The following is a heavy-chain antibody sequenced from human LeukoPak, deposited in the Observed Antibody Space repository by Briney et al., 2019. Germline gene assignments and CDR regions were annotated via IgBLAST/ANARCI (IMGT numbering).Heavy chain of an antibody. CDR2: ISYDGSNK. CDR3: AREYGSGSYPVNWFDP. CDR1: GFTFSSYA. V-gene: IGHV3-30*04. D-gene: IGHD3-10*01. J-gene: IGHJ5*02. Sequence: AGGSLRLSCAASGFTFSSYAMHWVRQAPGKGLEWVAVISYDGSNKYYADSVKGRFTISRDNSKNTLYLQMNSLRAEDTAVYYCAREYGSGSYPVNWFDPWGQGTLVTVSS.